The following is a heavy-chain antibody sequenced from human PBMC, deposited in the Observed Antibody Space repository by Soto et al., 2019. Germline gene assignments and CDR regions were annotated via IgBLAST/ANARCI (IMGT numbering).Heavy chain of an antibody. CDR3: ARDIGSSWYENWFDP. CDR2: ISSSSSYI. Sequence: PGGSLRLSCAAPGFTFSSYSMNWVRQAPGKGLEWVSSISSSSSYIYYADSVKGRFTISRDNAKNSLYLQMNSLRAEDTAVYYCARDIGSSWYENWFDPWGQGTLVTVSS. V-gene: IGHV3-21*01. D-gene: IGHD6-13*01. CDR1: GFTFSSYS. J-gene: IGHJ5*02.